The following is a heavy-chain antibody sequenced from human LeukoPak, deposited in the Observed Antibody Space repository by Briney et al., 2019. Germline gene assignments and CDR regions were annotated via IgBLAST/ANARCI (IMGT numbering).Heavy chain of an antibody. V-gene: IGHV4-34*01. CDR3: AREGEGYCSGGSCYGFDY. D-gene: IGHD2-15*01. J-gene: IGHJ4*02. CDR2: INHSGST. Sequence: PSETLSLTCAVYGGSFSGYYWSWIRQPPGKGLEWIGEINHSGSTNYNPSLKSRVTISVDTSKNQFSLKLSSVTAADTGVYYCAREGEGYCSGGSCYGFDYWGQGTLVTVSS. CDR1: GGSFSGYY.